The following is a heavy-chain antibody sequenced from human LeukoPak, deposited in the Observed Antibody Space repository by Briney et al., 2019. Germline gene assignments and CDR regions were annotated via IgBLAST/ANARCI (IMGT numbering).Heavy chain of an antibody. J-gene: IGHJ4*02. CDR2: IYYSGNT. V-gene: IGHV4-39*07. Sequence: SETLSLTCTVSGGSISSSSYYWGWIRQPPGKGLEWIGSIYYSGNTYYNPSLKSRVTISVDTSKNQFSLKLSSVTAADTAVYYCARGRWGGFFDYWGQGTPVTVSS. D-gene: IGHD3-16*01. CDR3: ARGRWGGFFDY. CDR1: GGSISSSSYY.